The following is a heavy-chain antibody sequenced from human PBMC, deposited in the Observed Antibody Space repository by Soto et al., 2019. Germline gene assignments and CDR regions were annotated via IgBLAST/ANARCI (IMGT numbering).Heavy chain of an antibody. CDR3: ARAHYYGSGSYYSRPYYYYYMDV. V-gene: IGHV1-24*01. D-gene: IGHD3-10*01. CDR2: FDPEDGET. Sequence: ASVKVSCKVSGYTLTELSMHWVRQAPGKGLEWMGGFDPEDGETIYAQKFQGRVTMTEDTSASTAYMELSSLRSEDTAVYYCARAHYYGSGSYYSRPYYYYYMDVWGKGTTVTVSS. CDR1: GYTLTELS. J-gene: IGHJ6*03.